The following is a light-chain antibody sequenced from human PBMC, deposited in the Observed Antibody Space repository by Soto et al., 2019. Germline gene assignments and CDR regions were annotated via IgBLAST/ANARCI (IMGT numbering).Light chain of an antibody. Sequence: QSVLTQPASVSGSPGQSITISCTGTSSDVGGFNYVSWYQQHPGKAPKLMIYDVTNRPSGVSYRFSGSKSGTTASLTISGLQAEDEAEYYCNSYTGSSTYVFGTGTKLTVL. CDR3: NSYTGSSTYV. CDR2: DVT. CDR1: SSDVGGFNY. V-gene: IGLV2-14*03. J-gene: IGLJ1*01.